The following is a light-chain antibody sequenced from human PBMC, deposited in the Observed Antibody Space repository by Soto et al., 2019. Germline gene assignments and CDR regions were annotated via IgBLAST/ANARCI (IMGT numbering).Light chain of an antibody. CDR1: NGHNTNA. J-gene: IGLJ2*01. CDR3: QTWDTGMV. V-gene: IGLV4-69*01. Sequence: VLTQSPSASASLGASVKLTCTLSNGHNTNAIAWHQQRPEKGPRYLMKLNSDGSHSRGGGIPDRFSGSSSGAERYLTISGLQSEDEADYYCQTWDTGMVFGGGTKLTVL. CDR2: LNSDGSH.